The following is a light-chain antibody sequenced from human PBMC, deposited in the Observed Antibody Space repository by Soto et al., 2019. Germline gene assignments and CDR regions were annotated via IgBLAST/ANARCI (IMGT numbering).Light chain of an antibody. CDR2: GAS. Sequence: EIVMTQSPATLSVSPGERATLSCRASQNVSSNLAWYQQKPGQAPRLLIYGASTRATGIPARFSGRGSGTEFTLTISSLLSEDFAVYYCEQNNNGRGTFGQGTKVNIK. CDR1: QNVSSN. CDR3: EQNNNGRGT. V-gene: IGKV3-15*01. J-gene: IGKJ1*01.